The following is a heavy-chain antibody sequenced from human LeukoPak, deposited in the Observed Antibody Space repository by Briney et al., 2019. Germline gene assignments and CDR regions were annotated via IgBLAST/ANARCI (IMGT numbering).Heavy chain of an antibody. J-gene: IGHJ4*02. Sequence: SETLSLTCAVSGGSISSSNWWCWVRQHPGKGLEWIGYIYYSGSTYYNPSLKSRVTISVDTSKNQFSLKLSSVTAAGTAVYYCARSVEMATISFDYWGQGTLITVSS. CDR2: IYYSGST. V-gene: IGHV4-4*02. CDR3: ARSVEMATISFDY. D-gene: IGHD5-24*01. CDR1: GGSISSSNW.